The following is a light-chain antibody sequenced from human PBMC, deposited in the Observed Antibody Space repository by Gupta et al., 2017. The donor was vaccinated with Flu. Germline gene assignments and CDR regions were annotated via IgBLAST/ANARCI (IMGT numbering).Light chain of an antibody. V-gene: IGLV1-44*01. CDR2: RNN. J-gene: IGLJ1*01. CDR3: AAWDDSLNGFYV. Sequence: VTIVCSGSSSNIGSNNVNWYQQHPGTAPKLLIYRNNQRPSGVPDRFSCAKYGTSASPVTSGLQSEEEADDHCAAWDDSLNGFYVFGTGTKLTVL. CDR1: SSNIGSNN.